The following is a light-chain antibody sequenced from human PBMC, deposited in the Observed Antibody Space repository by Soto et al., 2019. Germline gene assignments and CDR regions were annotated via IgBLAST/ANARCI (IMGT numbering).Light chain of an antibody. Sequence: ETVMTQSPATLSASPGESATLSCRASQSVDSDLAWYQQIPGQAPRLLIYSASTGATGGPARFSGSGSGTEFTFTFSSLQSEDFAIYYCQQYNNWPLTFGGGTKVDIK. CDR1: QSVDSD. V-gene: IGKV3-15*01. CDR3: QQYNNWPLT. CDR2: SAS. J-gene: IGKJ4*01.